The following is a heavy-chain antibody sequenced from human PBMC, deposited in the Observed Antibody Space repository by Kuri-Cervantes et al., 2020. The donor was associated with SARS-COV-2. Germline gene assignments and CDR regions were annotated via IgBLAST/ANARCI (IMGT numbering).Heavy chain of an antibody. Sequence: GGSLRLSCAASGFTFSSYGMHWVRQAPGKGLEWVAVISYDGSNKYYADSVKGRFTISRDNSKNTLYLQMNSLRAEDTAVYYCARDQGYSYGYGYWGQGTLVTVSS. D-gene: IGHD5-18*01. CDR1: GFTFSSYG. CDR2: ISYDGSNK. J-gene: IGHJ4*02. V-gene: IGHV3-30*03. CDR3: ARDQGYSYGYGY.